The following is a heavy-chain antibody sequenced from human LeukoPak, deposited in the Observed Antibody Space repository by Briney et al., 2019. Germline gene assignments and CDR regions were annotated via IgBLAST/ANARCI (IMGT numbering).Heavy chain of an antibody. Sequence: GGSLRLSCAASGFTFSTYAMHWVRQAPGKGLEYISSISSDGGSTYYADSVKGRFTISRDNSKNTLYLQMGRLRAEDMAVYYCARSYNIVGATYFDYWGQGTLVTVSS. CDR3: ARSYNIVGATYFDY. J-gene: IGHJ4*02. CDR1: GFTFSTYA. V-gene: IGHV3-64*02. CDR2: ISSDGGST. D-gene: IGHD1-26*01.